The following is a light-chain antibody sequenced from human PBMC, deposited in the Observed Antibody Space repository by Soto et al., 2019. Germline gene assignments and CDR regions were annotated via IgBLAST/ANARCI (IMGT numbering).Light chain of an antibody. J-gene: IGLJ3*02. CDR1: SSDVGGYNY. Sequence: QSALTQPASVSGSPGQSITISCTGTSSDVGGYNYVSWYQQHPGKAPKLMIYEVSNRPLGVSNRFSGSKSGNTASLTISGLQAEDEADYYCSSYTSSSTLVFGGGTKVTVL. CDR2: EVS. V-gene: IGLV2-14*01. CDR3: SSYTSSSTLV.